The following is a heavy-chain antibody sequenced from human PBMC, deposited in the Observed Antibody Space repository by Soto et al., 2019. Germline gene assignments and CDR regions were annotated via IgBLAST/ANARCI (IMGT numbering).Heavy chain of an antibody. CDR3: ARDYYYDSSGYYYGSFDY. V-gene: IGHV1-69*01. D-gene: IGHD3-22*01. J-gene: IGHJ4*02. CDR2: IIPIFGTA. Sequence: QVQLVQSGAEVKKPGSSVKVSCKASGGTFSSYAISWVRQAPGQGLEWMGGIIPIFGTANYAQKFQGRVTITADESTSTAYMELSSLRSEDTAVYYCARDYYYDSSGYYYGSFDYWGQGTLVTVSS. CDR1: GGTFSSYA.